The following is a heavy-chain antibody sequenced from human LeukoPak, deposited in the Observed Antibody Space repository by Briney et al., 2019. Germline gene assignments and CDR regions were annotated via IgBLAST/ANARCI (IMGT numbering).Heavy chain of an antibody. CDR1: GFTFSSYA. CDR3: ARDRRGDIVVVVAADY. V-gene: IGHV3-30*04. J-gene: IGHJ4*02. CDR2: ISYDGSNK. Sequence: GGSLRLSCAASGFTFSSYAMHWVRQAPGKGLEWVAVISYDGSNKYYADSVKGRFTISRDNSKNTLYLQMNSLRAEDTAVYYCARDRRGDIVVVVAADYWGQGTLVTVSS. D-gene: IGHD2-15*01.